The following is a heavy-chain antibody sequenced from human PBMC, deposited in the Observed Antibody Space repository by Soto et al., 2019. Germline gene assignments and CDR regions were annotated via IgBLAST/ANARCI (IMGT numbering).Heavy chain of an antibody. CDR3: AKDSGYSGYDVYDYYYGMDV. CDR1: GFTFSLYG. J-gene: IGHJ6*02. Sequence: ESGGGVVQPGRSLRLSCAASGFTFSLYGLHWVRQAPGKGLEWVAVTSYDGNNTYYADSVKGRFTISRDNSKNTLYLQMNSRRAEDTAVYYCAKDSGYSGYDVYDYYYGMDVWGQGTTVTVSS. CDR2: TSYDGNNT. D-gene: IGHD5-12*01. V-gene: IGHV3-30*18.